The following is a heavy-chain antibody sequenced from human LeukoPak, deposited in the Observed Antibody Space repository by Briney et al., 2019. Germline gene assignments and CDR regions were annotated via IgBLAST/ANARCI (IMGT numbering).Heavy chain of an antibody. CDR2: MNPNSGNT. D-gene: IGHD4-11*01. V-gene: IGHV1-8*03. CDR3: ARVTFRSNYGVRWFDP. J-gene: IGHJ5*02. CDR1: GYTFASYD. Sequence: ASVKVSCKASGYTFASYDINWVRQATGQGLEWMGWMNPNSGNTGYAQKFQGRVTITRNTSISTAYMELSSLRSEDTAVYYCARVTFRSNYGVRWFDPWGQGTLVTVSS.